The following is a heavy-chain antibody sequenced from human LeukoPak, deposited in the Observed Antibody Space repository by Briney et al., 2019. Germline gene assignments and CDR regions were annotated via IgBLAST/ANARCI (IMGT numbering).Heavy chain of an antibody. CDR3: AREGDFWSGYRVFDY. CDR2: INPNSGGT. CDR1: GYTFTGYY. Sequence: ASVKVSCKASGYTFTGYYMHWVRQAPGQGLEWMGWINPNSGGTNYAQKFQGRVTMTRDTSISTAYMELSRLRSEDTAVYYCAREGDFWSGYRVFDYWGQGTLVTVSS. D-gene: IGHD3-3*01. J-gene: IGHJ4*02. V-gene: IGHV1-2*02.